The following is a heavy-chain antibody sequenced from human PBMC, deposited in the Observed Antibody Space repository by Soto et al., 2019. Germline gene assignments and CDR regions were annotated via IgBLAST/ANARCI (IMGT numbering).Heavy chain of an antibody. CDR2: INHSGST. Sequence: QVQLQQWGAGLLKPSETLSLTCAVYGGSFSGYYWSWIRQPPGKGLEWIGEINHSGSTNYNPSLKSRVTISVDTSKNQFSLKLSSVTAADTAVYYCARPRGDYAGRFDYWGQGTLVTVSS. J-gene: IGHJ4*02. D-gene: IGHD4-17*01. CDR3: ARPRGDYAGRFDY. CDR1: GGSFSGYY. V-gene: IGHV4-34*01.